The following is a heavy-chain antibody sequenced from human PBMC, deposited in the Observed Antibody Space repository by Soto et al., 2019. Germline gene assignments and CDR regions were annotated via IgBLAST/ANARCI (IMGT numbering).Heavy chain of an antibody. J-gene: IGHJ4*02. CDR3: AQFMTTVTAL. D-gene: IGHD4-17*01. CDR2: IYWDDDK. CDR1: GFSLSTSGVG. V-gene: IGHV2-5*02. Sequence: QITLKESGTTLVKPTQTLTLTCTFSGFSLSTSGVGVGWIRQPPGKALEWLALIYWDDDKRYSPSLQSGLTITNATSKNQVVPTMTNMDPVDTATYYCAQFMTTVTALWGQGTPGTVPS.